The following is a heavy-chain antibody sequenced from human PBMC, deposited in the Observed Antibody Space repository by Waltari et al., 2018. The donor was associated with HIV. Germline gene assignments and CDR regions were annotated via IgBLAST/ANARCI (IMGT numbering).Heavy chain of an antibody. D-gene: IGHD3-10*01. CDR3: ARGGFYGSGSKVN. CDR1: GFTFSSYW. J-gene: IGHJ4*02. V-gene: IGHV3-7*04. CDR2: IKQDGSEK. Sequence: EVQLVESGGGLVQPGGSLRLSCAASGFTFSSYWMSWVRQAPGKGREGVANIKQDGSEKDYVDSVNGRFTISRDNAENSLYLQMNSLRAEDTAVYYCARGGFYGSGSKVNWGQGTLVTVSS.